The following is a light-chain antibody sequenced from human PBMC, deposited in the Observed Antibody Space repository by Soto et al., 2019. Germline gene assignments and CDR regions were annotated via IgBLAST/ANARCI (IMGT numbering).Light chain of an antibody. V-gene: IGKV1-5*03. Sequence: DIQMTQSPSTLSASVGDRVTITCRASQSISSWLAWYQQKPGKAPKLLIYKASSLETGVPSRFSASGSGIEFTLIISSLQPDDFASYYCQQYGSSSPWTFGQGTKVEIK. CDR3: QQYGSSSPWT. CDR2: KAS. CDR1: QSISSW. J-gene: IGKJ1*01.